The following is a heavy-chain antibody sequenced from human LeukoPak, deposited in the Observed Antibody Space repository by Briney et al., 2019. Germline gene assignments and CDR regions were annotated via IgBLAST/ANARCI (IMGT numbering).Heavy chain of an antibody. V-gene: IGHV4-34*01. J-gene: IGHJ4*02. Sequence: PSETLSLTCAVYGGSFSGYYWSWIRQPPGKGLEWIGEINHSGSTNYNPSLKSRVTISVDTPKNQFSLKLSSVTAADTAVYYCARASPSVVVPAATDYWGQGTLVTVSS. CDR2: INHSGST. D-gene: IGHD2-2*01. CDR3: ARASPSVVVPAATDY. CDR1: GGSFSGYY.